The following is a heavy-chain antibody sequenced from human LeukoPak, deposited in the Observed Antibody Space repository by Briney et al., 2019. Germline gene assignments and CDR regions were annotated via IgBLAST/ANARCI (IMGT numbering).Heavy chain of an antibody. D-gene: IGHD5-18*01. CDR1: GYTFTGYY. V-gene: IGHV1-2*02. Sequence: ASVKVSCKASGYTFTGYYMHWVRQAPGQGLEWMGWINPNSGGTNYAQKFQGRVTMTRDTSISTACMELSRLRSDDTAVYYCASVSLGGYSLELYFDYWGQGTLVTVSS. CDR3: ASVSLGGYSLELYFDY. J-gene: IGHJ4*02. CDR2: INPNSGGT.